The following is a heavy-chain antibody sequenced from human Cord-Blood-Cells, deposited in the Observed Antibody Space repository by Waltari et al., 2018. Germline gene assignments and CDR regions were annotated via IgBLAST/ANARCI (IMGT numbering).Heavy chain of an antibody. CDR2: IYYRGST. J-gene: IGHJ3*02. CDR1: GGSISRYY. V-gene: IGHV4-59*01. Sequence: QVQLQESGPGLVKHSETLSLTCTVSGGSISRYYWSWIRQPPGKGLEWIGYIYYRGSTNYNPSLKSRVTISVDTSKNQFALKLSSVTAADTAVYYCARVGATAFDIWGQGTMVTVSS. D-gene: IGHD1-26*01. CDR3: ARVGATAFDI.